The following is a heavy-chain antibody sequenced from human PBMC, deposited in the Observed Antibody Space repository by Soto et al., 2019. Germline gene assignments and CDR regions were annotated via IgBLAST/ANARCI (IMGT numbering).Heavy chain of an antibody. Sequence: PGGSLRLSCAASGFAFNTYNMDWVRQAPGKGLEWVSSISVSGDNTYYADSVKGRFTVSRDNSKNTLYLQMNSLRAEDTALYYCVKDRSTSDWYGYVDHWGLGTLVTVSS. CDR1: GFAFNTYN. CDR2: ISVSGDNT. CDR3: VKDRSTSDWYGYVDH. V-gene: IGHV3-23*01. D-gene: IGHD6-19*01. J-gene: IGHJ4*02.